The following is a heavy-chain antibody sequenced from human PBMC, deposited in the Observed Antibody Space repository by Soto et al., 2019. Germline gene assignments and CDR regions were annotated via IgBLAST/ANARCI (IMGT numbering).Heavy chain of an antibody. D-gene: IGHD6-19*01. CDR3: AREYSSGWPNFDY. V-gene: IGHV3-48*03. Sequence: SGGSLRLSCATSGFTFSSYEMNWVRQAPGKGLEWVSYISSSGSTIYYADSVKGRFTISRDNAKNSLYLQMNSLRAEDTAVYYCAREYSSGWPNFDYWGQGTLVTVSS. J-gene: IGHJ4*02. CDR2: ISSSGSTI. CDR1: GFTFSSYE.